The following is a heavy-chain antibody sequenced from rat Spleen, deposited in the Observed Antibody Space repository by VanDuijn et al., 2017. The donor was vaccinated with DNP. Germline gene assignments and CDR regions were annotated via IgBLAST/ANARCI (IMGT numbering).Heavy chain of an antibody. D-gene: IGHD1-2*01. CDR2: IRYDGSST. CDR3: ARHDYYSSPDYAIDG. V-gene: IGHV5-7*01. J-gene: IGHJ4*01. CDR1: GFTFSDNN. Sequence: EVHLVESGGGLVQPGRSLKLSCVASGFTFSDNNMAWVRQAPKKGLEWVATIRYDGSSTYYLDYVKGRFTISREKAKSTLYMQMDSLGYEDTDTYYCARHDYYSSPDYAIDGWGQGTSVTVSS.